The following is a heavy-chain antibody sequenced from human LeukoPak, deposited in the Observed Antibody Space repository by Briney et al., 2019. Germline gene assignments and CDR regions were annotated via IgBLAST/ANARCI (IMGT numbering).Heavy chain of an antibody. CDR1: GGSISSGGYS. CDR3: ARAGLLWFGESADYHGMDV. Sequence: SETLSLTCAVSGGSISSGGYSWSWIRQPPGKGLEWIGYIYHSGSTYYNPSLKSRVTISVDRSKNQFSLKLSSVTAADTAVYYCARAGLLWFGESADYHGMDVWGQGTTVTVSS. D-gene: IGHD3-10*01. V-gene: IGHV4-30-2*01. J-gene: IGHJ6*02. CDR2: IYHSGST.